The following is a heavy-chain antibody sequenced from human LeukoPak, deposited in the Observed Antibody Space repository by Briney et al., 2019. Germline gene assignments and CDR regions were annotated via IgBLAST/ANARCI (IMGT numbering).Heavy chain of an antibody. J-gene: IGHJ4*02. CDR2: IKQDGSEK. V-gene: IGHV3-7*01. CDR1: GFTFSSYW. D-gene: IGHD6-6*01. CDR3: ARDDSSSSFDY. Sequence: GGSLRLSCAASGFTFSSYWMSWVRQAPGKGLEWVANIKQDGSEKYYVDSVKGRFTISRDNAKNSLYLRMNSLRAEDTAVYYCARDDSSSSFDYWGQGTLVTVSS.